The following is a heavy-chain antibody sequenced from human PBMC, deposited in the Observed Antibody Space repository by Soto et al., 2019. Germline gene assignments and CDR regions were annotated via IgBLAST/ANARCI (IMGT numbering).Heavy chain of an antibody. CDR2: IYNTGST. Sequence: PSQPLSLPCSVSGGSFSTGSYYCRWIRQPPGKGLEWIGYIYNTGSTVYNPSFKSRVTISVDTSKNQFSLKLNSVTAADTAVYYCARDLWGYCGTDCYPLDVWGQGTTVTVSS. V-gene: IGHV4-61*01. CDR3: ARDLWGYCGTDCYPLDV. CDR1: GGSFSTGSYY. J-gene: IGHJ6*02. D-gene: IGHD2-21*02.